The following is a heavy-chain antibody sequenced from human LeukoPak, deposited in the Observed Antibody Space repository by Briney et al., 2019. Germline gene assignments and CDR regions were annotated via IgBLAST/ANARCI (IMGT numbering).Heavy chain of an antibody. Sequence: GGSLRLSCAASGFTFSSYGMHWVRQAPGKGLEWVAFIRYDGSNKYYADSVKGRFTISRDNSKNTLYLQMNSLRAEDTAVYYCAKAPRVTAMVPEFDYWGQGTLVTVSS. J-gene: IGHJ4*02. D-gene: IGHD5-18*01. CDR3: AKAPRVTAMVPEFDY. CDR1: GFTFSSYG. CDR2: IRYDGSNK. V-gene: IGHV3-30*02.